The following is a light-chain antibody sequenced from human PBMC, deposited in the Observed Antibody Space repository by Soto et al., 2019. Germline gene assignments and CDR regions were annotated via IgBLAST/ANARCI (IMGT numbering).Light chain of an antibody. Sequence: DIQMTQSPSSLSASVGDRVTITCRASQSITTFLNWYQHKPGIPPKVLIYAASTLRRGVPSRFTGSVSGTDFTLTISSLQPEDFATYYCQQTYSAPWTFGQGTKVESK. CDR2: AAS. V-gene: IGKV1-39*01. J-gene: IGKJ1*01. CDR1: QSITTF. CDR3: QQTYSAPWT.